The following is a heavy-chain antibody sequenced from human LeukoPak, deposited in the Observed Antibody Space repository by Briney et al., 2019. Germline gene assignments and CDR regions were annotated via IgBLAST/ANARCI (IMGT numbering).Heavy chain of an antibody. D-gene: IGHD3-10*01. CDR3: ATMMYGSGNYYNSDY. Sequence: SETLSLTCTVSGGSISSYYWGWIRRPPGKGLEFIGYILYNGNTNYNPSLESRVTISVDTSKNHFSLKLSSVTAADTAVYYCATMMYGSGNYYNSDYWGQGTLVTVSS. J-gene: IGHJ4*02. CDR2: ILYNGNT. CDR1: GGSISSYY. V-gene: IGHV4-59*08.